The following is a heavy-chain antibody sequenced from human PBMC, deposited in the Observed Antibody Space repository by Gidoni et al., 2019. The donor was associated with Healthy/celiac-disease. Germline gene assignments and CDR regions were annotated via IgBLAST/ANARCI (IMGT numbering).Heavy chain of an antibody. D-gene: IGHD2-2*01. CDR2: IYWNDDK. Sequence: QITLKESGPTLVKHTQTLTLTCTFSGFSPSTSGVGVGWIRQPPGKALEWLALIYWNDDKRYSPSLKSRLNITKDTSKNQVVLTMTNMDPVDTATYYCALQVVPAAPPAWFDPWGQGTLVTVSS. CDR1: GFSPSTSGVG. J-gene: IGHJ5*02. CDR3: ALQVVPAAPPAWFDP. V-gene: IGHV2-5*01.